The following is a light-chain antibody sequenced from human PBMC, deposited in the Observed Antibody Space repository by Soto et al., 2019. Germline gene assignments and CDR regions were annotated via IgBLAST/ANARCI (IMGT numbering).Light chain of an antibody. V-gene: IGKV3-20*01. CDR3: QQYGSSPTT. CDR2: GAS. Sequence: ERVMTQSPATLSVSPGERATLSCRASQSVSSSYLAWYQQKPGQAPRLLIYGASSRATGIPDRFSGSGSGTDFTLTISRLEPEDFAVYFCQQYGSSPTTFGQGTKVDI. J-gene: IGKJ1*01. CDR1: QSVSSSY.